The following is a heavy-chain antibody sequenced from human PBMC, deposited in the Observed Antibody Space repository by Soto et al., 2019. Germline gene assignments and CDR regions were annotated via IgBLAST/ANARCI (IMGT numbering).Heavy chain of an antibody. CDR3: ATHPPYGPLDH. CDR2: INHSGST. Sequence: SETLSLTCAFYGGSFSGYYWSWTRQPPGKGLEWIGEINHSGSTNYTPSLKSRVTISVDTSKNQFSLRLTSVTAADTAVYYCATHPPYGPLDHWGQGTLVTVSS. V-gene: IGHV4-34*01. J-gene: IGHJ4*02. CDR1: GGSFSGYY. D-gene: IGHD4-17*01.